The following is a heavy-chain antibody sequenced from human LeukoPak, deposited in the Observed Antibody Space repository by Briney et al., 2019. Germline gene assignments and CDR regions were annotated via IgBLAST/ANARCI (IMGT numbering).Heavy chain of an antibody. CDR2: IYHSGST. V-gene: IGHV4-38-2*02. CDR1: GYSISSGYY. J-gene: IGHJ4*02. CDR3: SSIEVIKKKFDY. D-gene: IGHD3-22*01. Sequence: SETLSLTCTVSGYSISSGYYWGWIRQPPGKGLEWIGSIYHSGSTYYNPSLKSRVTISVDTSKNQFSLKLSSVTAADTAVYYCSSIEVIKKKFDYWGQGTLVTVSS.